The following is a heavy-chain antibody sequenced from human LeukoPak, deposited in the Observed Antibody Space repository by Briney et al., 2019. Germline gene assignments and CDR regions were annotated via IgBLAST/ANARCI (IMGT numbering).Heavy chain of an antibody. CDR1: GYSISSGYY. CDR3: ARGSNNYYGSGSYNNWFDP. D-gene: IGHD3-10*01. V-gene: IGHV4-38-2*01. CDR2: LYHSGTT. Sequence: SETLSLTCAVSGYSISSGYYWGWIRQPPGKGLEWIGSLYHSGTTYYNPSLKSRVTIPVDTSKNQFSLKLTSVTAADTALYYCARGSNNYYGSGSYNNWFDPWGQGTLVTVSS. J-gene: IGHJ5*02.